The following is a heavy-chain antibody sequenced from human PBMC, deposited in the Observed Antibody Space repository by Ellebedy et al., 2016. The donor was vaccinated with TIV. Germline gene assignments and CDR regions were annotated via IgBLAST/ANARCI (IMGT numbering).Heavy chain of an antibody. CDR2: IYSGGST. CDR3: ARDCCSSGGSCFDAFDI. D-gene: IGHD2-15*01. J-gene: IGHJ3*02. Sequence: GESLKISCAASGFTVSSNYMSRVRQAPGKGLEWVSVIYSGGSTYYADSVKGRFTISRDNSKNTLYLQMNSLRAEDTAVYYCARDCCSSGGSCFDAFDIWGQGTMVTVSS. CDR1: GFTVSSNY. V-gene: IGHV3-53*01.